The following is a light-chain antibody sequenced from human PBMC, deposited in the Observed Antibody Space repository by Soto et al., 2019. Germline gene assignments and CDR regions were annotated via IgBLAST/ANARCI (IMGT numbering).Light chain of an antibody. J-gene: IGKJ4*01. CDR1: QNIGYY. CDR3: QQSFNTPRT. V-gene: IGKV1-39*01. CDR2: AAS. Sequence: DLQMTQSPSSLSASVGDRVTLTCRASQNIGYYLNWFQQKPGKAPKLLIFAASTLQSGVPSRFSGGGSGTDFTLTISSLQPEDFATYYCQQSFNTPRTFGGGSKVEIK.